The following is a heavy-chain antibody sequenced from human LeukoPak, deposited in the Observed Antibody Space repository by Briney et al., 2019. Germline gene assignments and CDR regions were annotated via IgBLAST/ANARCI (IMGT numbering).Heavy chain of an antibody. J-gene: IGHJ4*02. CDR1: GGSISSSSYY. CDR2: IYYSGST. D-gene: IGHD4-17*01. CDR3: ARQTRVTTNVVTAVNY. Sequence: PSETLSLTCTVSGGSISSSSYYWGWIRQPPGKGLEWIGSIYYSGSTYYNPSLKSRVTISVDTSKNQFSLKLSSVTAADTAVYYCARQTRVTTNVVTAVNYGGQGPLVPVPS. V-gene: IGHV4-39*01.